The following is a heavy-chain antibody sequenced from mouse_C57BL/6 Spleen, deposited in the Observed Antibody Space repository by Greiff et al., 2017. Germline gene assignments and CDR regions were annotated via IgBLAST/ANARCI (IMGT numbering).Heavy chain of an antibody. CDR2: INPSSGYT. Sequence: QVQLQQSGAELAKPGASVKLSCKASGYTFTSYWMHWVKQRPGQGLEWIGYINPSSGYTKYNQKFKDKATFTADKSSSTAYMQLSSLTYEDSAVYYCTDYFDYWGQGTTLTVSS. J-gene: IGHJ2*01. CDR3: TDYFDY. CDR1: GYTFTSYW. V-gene: IGHV1-7*01.